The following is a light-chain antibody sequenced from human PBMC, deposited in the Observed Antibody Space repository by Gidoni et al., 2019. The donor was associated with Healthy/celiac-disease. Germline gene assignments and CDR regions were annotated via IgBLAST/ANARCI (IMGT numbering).Light chain of an antibody. Sequence: DIQMTQSPSSLSASVGDRVTITCRASQSISSYLNWYQQKPGKAPKLLIDAASSFQSGVPSRFSGSGSGTDFTLTISSLQPEDFATYYCQQSYSTHWTFGQGTKVEIK. CDR1: QSISSY. CDR3: QQSYSTHWT. CDR2: AAS. J-gene: IGKJ1*01. V-gene: IGKV1-39*01.